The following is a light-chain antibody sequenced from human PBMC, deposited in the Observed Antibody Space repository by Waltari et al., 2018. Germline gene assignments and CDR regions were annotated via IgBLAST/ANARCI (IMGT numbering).Light chain of an antibody. Sequence: QSALTQPPSSAGSPGQSVTIPCTGTSRDVGGYNYASWYQQHPGKAPKLLSYEVNKRPSGVPDRFSGSKSGNTASLTVSGLQVEDEGDDYCSSFAGRDNFGVFGGGTKLTVL. CDR1: SRDVGGYNY. CDR3: SSFAGRDNFGV. CDR2: EVN. J-gene: IGLJ3*02. V-gene: IGLV2-8*01.